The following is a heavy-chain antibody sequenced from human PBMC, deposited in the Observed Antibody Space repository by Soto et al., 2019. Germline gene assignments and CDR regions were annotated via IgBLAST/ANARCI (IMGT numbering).Heavy chain of an antibody. Sequence: EVQLLESGGDLAQPGGSLRLIRAASGFSFSNYAMAWFRQSPGKGLEWVSTITIAGSTFYGDTVKARFTISRDHSTSTLYLPMNSLGAEDTAVYYCAKTDKFHSQSSGWANRFDSWGQGTLVTVSS. D-gene: IGHD6-19*01. V-gene: IGHV3-23*01. J-gene: IGHJ4*02. CDR2: ITIAGST. CDR3: AKTDKFHSQSSGWANRFDS. CDR1: GFSFSNYA.